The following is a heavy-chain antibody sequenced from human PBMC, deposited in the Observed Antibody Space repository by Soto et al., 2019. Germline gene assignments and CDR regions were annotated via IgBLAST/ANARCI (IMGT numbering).Heavy chain of an antibody. CDR2: IYSRGDT. V-gene: IGHV4-4*07. J-gene: IGHJ6*02. D-gene: IGHD2-21*01. CDR3: AGIGEDVYYGMDV. Sequence: SETLSLTCSVSGGSMRSYYWNWLRQPAGKGLEWIGRIYSRGDTNYNPSVKSRVTMSVDTSKNEFSLRLNSVTAADTAVYYCAGIGEDVYYGMDVWGQGTTVTVSS. CDR1: GGSMRSYY.